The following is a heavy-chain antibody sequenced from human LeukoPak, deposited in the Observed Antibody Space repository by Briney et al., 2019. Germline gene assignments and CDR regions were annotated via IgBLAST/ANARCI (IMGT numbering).Heavy chain of an antibody. Sequence: GGSLRPSCAASGFTFDDYAMHWVRQAPGKGLEWVSGISWNSGSIGYADSVKGRFTISRDNAKNSLYLQMNSLRAEDTALYYCAKVDSSGFPYYFDYWGQGTLVTVSS. V-gene: IGHV3-9*01. J-gene: IGHJ4*02. CDR2: ISWNSGSI. CDR3: AKVDSSGFPYYFDY. D-gene: IGHD3-22*01. CDR1: GFTFDDYA.